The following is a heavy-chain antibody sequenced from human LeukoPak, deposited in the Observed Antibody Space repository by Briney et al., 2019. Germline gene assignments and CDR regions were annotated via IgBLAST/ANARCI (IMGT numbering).Heavy chain of an antibody. V-gene: IGHV3-53*01. CDR2: IYSGGST. Sequence: GGSLRLSCAASGFTVSSSYMSWVRQAPGKGLEWVSVIYSGGSTYYADSVKGRFTISRDNSKNTLYLQMNSLRAEDTAVYYCASSSGWFLAEYFQHWGQGTLVTVSS. J-gene: IGHJ1*01. D-gene: IGHD6-19*01. CDR1: GFTVSSSY. CDR3: ASSSGWFLAEYFQH.